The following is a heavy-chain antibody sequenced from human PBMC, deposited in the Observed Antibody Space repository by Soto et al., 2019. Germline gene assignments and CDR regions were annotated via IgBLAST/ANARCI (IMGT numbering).Heavy chain of an antibody. CDR3: ARPDCLSSSCYYYYYYVMDV. CDR2: IIPFFDTA. CDR1: GDTFSSYA. V-gene: IGHV1-69*13. J-gene: IGHJ6*02. Sequence: SVKVSCKASGDTFSSYAISWVRQAPGQGLEWMGGIIPFFDTANYAQQFQGRVTITADESTSTAYMELSSLRSEDTAVYYCARPDCLSSSCYYYYYYVMDVWGQGTTVTVSS. D-gene: IGHD2-2*01.